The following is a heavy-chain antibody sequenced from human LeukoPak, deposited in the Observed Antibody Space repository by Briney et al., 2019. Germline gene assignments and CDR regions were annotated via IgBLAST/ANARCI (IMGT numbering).Heavy chain of an antibody. V-gene: IGHV3-66*04. CDR3: ARRRGGYGEGEFDY. CDR1: GFTASSKY. CDR2: IRGDATT. J-gene: IGHJ4*02. Sequence: GGSLRLSCTASGFTASSKYMSWVRQAPGKGLEWVSFIRGDATTAYADSVQGRFTISRDDSKNTLYLQTDSLRVEDTAVYYCARRRGGYGEGEFDYWGQGTLVTVSS. D-gene: IGHD4-17*01.